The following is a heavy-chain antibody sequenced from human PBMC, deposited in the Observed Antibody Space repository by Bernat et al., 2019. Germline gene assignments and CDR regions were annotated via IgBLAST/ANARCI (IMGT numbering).Heavy chain of an antibody. Sequence: HVQLVQSGAEVKKPWASVKFSCKASGYTFTSYAMHWVRQAPGQRLEWMGWINAGNGNTKYSQKFQGRVTTTSDKSARTAYMKLSSLRSEVTAVCYCAGGKPGLYVFDIWGQGKMVTVAS. CDR2: INAGNGNT. CDR1: GYTFTSYA. CDR3: AGGKPGLYVFDI. D-gene: IGHD6-25*01. V-gene: IGHV1-3*01. J-gene: IGHJ3*02.